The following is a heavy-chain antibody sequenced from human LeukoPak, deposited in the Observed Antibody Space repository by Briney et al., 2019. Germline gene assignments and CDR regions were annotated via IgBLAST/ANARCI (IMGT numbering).Heavy chain of an antibody. V-gene: IGHV1-69*13. D-gene: IGHD3-9*01. CDR2: IIPIFGTA. CDR1: GGTVSKYA. CDR3: ARGGDILTEFDY. Sequence: ASVKVSCKASGGTVSKYAISWVRQAPGQGLEWMGGIIPIFGTANYAQKFQGRVTITADESTSTAYMELSSLRSEDTAVYYCARGGDILTEFDYWGQGTLVTVSS. J-gene: IGHJ4*02.